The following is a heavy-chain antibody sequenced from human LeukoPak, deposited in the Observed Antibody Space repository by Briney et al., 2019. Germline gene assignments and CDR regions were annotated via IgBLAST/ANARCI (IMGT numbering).Heavy chain of an antibody. J-gene: IGHJ4*02. CDR3: ARAHTAMVTGYFDY. D-gene: IGHD5-18*01. CDR2: ISAYNGNT. V-gene: IGHV1-18*01. CDR1: GYTFSSYE. Sequence: ASVKVSCKASGYTFSSYEINWVRQAPGQGLEWMGWISAYNGNTNYAQKLQGRVTMTTDASTSTAYMELRSLRSDDTAVYYCARAHTAMVTGYFDYWGQGTLVTVSS.